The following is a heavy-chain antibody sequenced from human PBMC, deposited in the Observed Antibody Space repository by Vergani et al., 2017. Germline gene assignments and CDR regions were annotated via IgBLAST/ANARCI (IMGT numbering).Heavy chain of an antibody. CDR2: ISGSGGST. Sequence: EVQLLESGGGLVQPGGSLRLSCAASGFTFSSYAMSWVRQAPGKGLEWVSAISGSGGSTYYADSVKGRFTISRDNSKNTLYLQMNSLRAEDTAVYYCASGDYYDSSGLYYWGQGTLVTVSS. CDR1: GFTFSSYA. D-gene: IGHD3-22*01. CDR3: ASGDYYDSSGLYY. V-gene: IGHV3-23*01. J-gene: IGHJ4*02.